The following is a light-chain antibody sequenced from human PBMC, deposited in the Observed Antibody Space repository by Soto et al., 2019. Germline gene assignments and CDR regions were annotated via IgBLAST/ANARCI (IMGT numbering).Light chain of an antibody. Sequence: QSALTQPPSVSGAPGQRVTISCTGSSSNIGTTYDVYWYQQLPGTAPKLLIYGNSNRPSGVPDRFSGSKSGTSASLAITGLQAEDEADYYCQSYDNSLSGWVFGGGTKVTVL. V-gene: IGLV1-40*01. CDR1: SSNIGTTYD. CDR3: QSYDNSLSGWV. J-gene: IGLJ3*02. CDR2: GNS.